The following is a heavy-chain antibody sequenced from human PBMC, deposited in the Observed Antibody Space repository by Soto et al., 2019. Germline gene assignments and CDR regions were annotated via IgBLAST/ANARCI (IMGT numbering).Heavy chain of an antibody. CDR1: GFTFSSYA. V-gene: IGHV3-23*01. Sequence: GGSLRLSCAASGFTFSSYAMSWVRQAPGKGLEWVSAISGSGGSTYYADSVKGRFTISRDNSKNTLYLQMNSLRAEDTAVYYCAKNGRVATISDFDYWGQGTLVTVPQ. D-gene: IGHD5-12*01. J-gene: IGHJ4*02. CDR2: ISGSGGST. CDR3: AKNGRVATISDFDY.